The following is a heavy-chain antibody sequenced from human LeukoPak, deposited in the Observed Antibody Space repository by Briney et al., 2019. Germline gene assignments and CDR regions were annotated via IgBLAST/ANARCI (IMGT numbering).Heavy chain of an antibody. Sequence: SVKVSCKASGGTFSSYAISWVRQAPGQGLEWMGGIIPLFGTANYAQKFLGRVIITADESTSTTYMYLSSLKSDDTAIYYCAREWAGYGSGSYYYYRGQGTLVTVSS. CDR3: AREWAGYGSGSYYYY. CDR1: GGTFSSYA. D-gene: IGHD3-10*01. J-gene: IGHJ4*02. CDR2: IIPLFGTA. V-gene: IGHV1-69*13.